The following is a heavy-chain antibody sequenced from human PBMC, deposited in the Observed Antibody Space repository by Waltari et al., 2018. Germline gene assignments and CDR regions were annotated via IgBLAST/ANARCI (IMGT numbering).Heavy chain of an antibody. CDR2: INPNSGGT. Sequence: QVQLVQSGAEVKKPGASVKVSCKASGYTFTGYYMHWVRQAPGQGLEWMGWINPNSGGTNYAQKFQGRVTMTRDTSISTAYMELSRLRSDDTAVYYCARDPGSGGYYPYYYYYMDVWGKGTTVTVSS. J-gene: IGHJ6*03. V-gene: IGHV1-2*02. D-gene: IGHD3-22*01. CDR1: GYTFTGYY. CDR3: ARDPGSGGYYPYYYYYMDV.